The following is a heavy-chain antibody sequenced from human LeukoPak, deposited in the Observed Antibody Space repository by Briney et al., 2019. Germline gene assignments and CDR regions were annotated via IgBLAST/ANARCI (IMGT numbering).Heavy chain of an antibody. CDR1: GYTFTSYD. V-gene: IGHV1-8*01. CDR2: MNPNSGNT. J-gene: IGHJ4*02. Sequence: ASVKVSCKASGYTFTSYDINWVRQATGQGLEWMGWMNPNSGNTGYAQKFQGRATMTRNTSISTAYMELSSLRSEDTAVYYCARVGSGTPEDYFDYWGQGTLVTVSS. D-gene: IGHD1-26*01. CDR3: ARVGSGTPEDYFDY.